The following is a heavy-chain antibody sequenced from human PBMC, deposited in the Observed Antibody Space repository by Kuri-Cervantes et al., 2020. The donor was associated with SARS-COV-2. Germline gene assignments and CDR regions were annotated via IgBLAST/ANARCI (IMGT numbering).Heavy chain of an antibody. J-gene: IGHJ6*03. CDR2: VKTNSGNT. CDR1: ETTFPNYD. V-gene: IGHV1-8*01. CDR3: ARGRRRPIYDFYYYMDV. Sequence: ASAKVSCKTPETTFPNYDINWVRQATGQGLEWRGMVKTNSGNTLYAQFFQGRVSMTRDTSTTTAYMELRSLRSDDTAVYYCARGRRRPIYDFYYYMDVWGKGTTVTVSS. D-gene: IGHD6-6*01.